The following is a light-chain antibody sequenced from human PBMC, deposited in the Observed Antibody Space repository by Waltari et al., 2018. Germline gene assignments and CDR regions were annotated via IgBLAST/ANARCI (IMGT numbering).Light chain of an antibody. Sequence: DFQMTQSPSSLSASVGDRVTITCRASQYISSYLNWYQQKPGKAPNLLIYAASSLQSGVPARFSGSGSGTDFTLTISSLQPEDFATYYCRQSYNTPRTFGPGTRVEIK. CDR1: QYISSY. V-gene: IGKV1-39*01. CDR3: RQSYNTPRT. CDR2: AAS. J-gene: IGKJ1*01.